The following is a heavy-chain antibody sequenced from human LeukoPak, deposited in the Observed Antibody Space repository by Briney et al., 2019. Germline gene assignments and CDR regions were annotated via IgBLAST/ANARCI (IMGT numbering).Heavy chain of an antibody. CDR3: ARGRSMFDY. CDR2: INHSGST. D-gene: IGHD2-8*01. V-gene: IGHV4-34*01. J-gene: IGHJ4*02. Sequence: SETLSLTCAVYGGSFSGYYWSWVRQPPGKGLEWIGEINHSGSTNYNPSLKSRVTISVDTSKNQFSLKLSSVTAADTAVYYCARGRSMFDYWGQGTLVTVSS. CDR1: GGSFSGYY.